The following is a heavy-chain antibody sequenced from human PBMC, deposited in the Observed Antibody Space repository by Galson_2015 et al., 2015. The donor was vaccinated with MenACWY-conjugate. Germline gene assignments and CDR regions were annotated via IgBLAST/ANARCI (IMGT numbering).Heavy chain of an antibody. CDR1: EFTFSTYS. J-gene: IGHJ4*02. Sequence: SLRLSCAASEFTFSTYSMNWVRQAPGRGLEWISYVSGGSGTIYYAESVRGRFTISRDNAKNSLYLQMNNLRDDDTAVYYCARGRPIDYWGQGILVTVSS. V-gene: IGHV3-48*02. CDR3: ARGRPIDY. CDR2: VSGGSGTI.